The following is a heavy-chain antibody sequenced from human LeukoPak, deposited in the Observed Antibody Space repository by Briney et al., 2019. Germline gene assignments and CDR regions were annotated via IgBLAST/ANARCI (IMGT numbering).Heavy chain of an antibody. D-gene: IGHD6-19*01. V-gene: IGHV3-53*01. J-gene: IGHJ6*02. Sequence: GGSLRLSCAASGFTLRVNYMTWVRQAPGKGLEWVSVIYANGSTYYPDSVKGRFTISRDNSKGSLYLQINSLRAEDTAVYYCARCKGGWSDHFYGLDVRGQGTTVTVSS. CDR1: GFTLRVNY. CDR2: IYANGST. CDR3: ARCKGGWSDHFYGLDV.